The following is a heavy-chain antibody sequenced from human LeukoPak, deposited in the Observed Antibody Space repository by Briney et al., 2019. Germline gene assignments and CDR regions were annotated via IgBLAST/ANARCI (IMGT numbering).Heavy chain of an antibody. CDR1: GFTFSSYE. V-gene: IGHV3-21*05. CDR2: ISSSSSYI. CDR3: ARESIEGSSWHFDY. J-gene: IGHJ4*02. Sequence: GGSLRLSCAASGFTFSSYEMNWVRQAPGKGLEWVSYISSSSSYIYYADSVKGRFTISRDNAKNSLYLQMNSLRAEDTAVYYCARESIEGSSWHFDYWGQGTLVTVSS. D-gene: IGHD6-13*01.